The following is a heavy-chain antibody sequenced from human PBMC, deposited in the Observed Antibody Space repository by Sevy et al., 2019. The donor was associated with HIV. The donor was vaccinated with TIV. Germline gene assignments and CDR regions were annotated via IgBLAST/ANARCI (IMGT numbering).Heavy chain of an antibody. J-gene: IGHJ3*02. Sequence: GGSLRLSCAASIFTFNIYGMQWVRQAPGKGLEWVAYMRKDGLTTYYADSVKGRFTISRDSSKNTLYLQMNSLRIEDAALYYCTMETTYYDASGPVPGDIWGQGTMVTVSS. CDR3: TMETTYYDASGPVPGDI. V-gene: IGHV3-30*02. D-gene: IGHD3-16*01. CDR1: IFTFNIYG. CDR2: MRKDGLTT.